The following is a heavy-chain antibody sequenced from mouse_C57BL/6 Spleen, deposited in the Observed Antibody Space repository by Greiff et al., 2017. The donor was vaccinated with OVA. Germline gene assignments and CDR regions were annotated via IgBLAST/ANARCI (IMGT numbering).Heavy chain of an antibody. Sequence: QVQLKESGPELVKPGASVKISCKASGYAFSSSWMNWVKQRPGKGLEWIGRIYPGDGDTNYNGKFKGKATLTADKSSSTAYMQLSSLTSEDSAVYFCARGGELYYFDYWGQGTTLTVSS. CDR3: ARGGELYYFDY. CDR2: IYPGDGDT. CDR1: GYAFSSSW. D-gene: IGHD1-3*01. J-gene: IGHJ2*01. V-gene: IGHV1-82*01.